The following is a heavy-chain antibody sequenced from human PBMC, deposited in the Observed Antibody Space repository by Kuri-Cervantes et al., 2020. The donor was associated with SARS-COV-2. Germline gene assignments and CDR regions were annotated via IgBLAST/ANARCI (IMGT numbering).Heavy chain of an antibody. CDR1: SDSMNNGNW. J-gene: IGHJ3*02. D-gene: IGHD3-22*01. V-gene: IGHV4-4*02. CDR3: ARSTPFRRLVVISQGGAFDI. Sequence: SETLSLTCDVSSDSMNNGNWWTWVRQTQGKGLEWIGEIYHNGNTNYNPSLKSRVTISADGSKNQFSLKLNSVTAADTAVYYCARSTPFRRLVVISQGGAFDIWGQGTMVTVSS. CDR2: IYHNGNT.